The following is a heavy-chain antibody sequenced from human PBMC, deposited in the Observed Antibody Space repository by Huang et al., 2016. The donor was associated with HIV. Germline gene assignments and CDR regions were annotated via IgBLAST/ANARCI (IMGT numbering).Heavy chain of an antibody. J-gene: IGHJ5*02. CDR3: ARDRKYDNAWYWFDP. CDR2: ISPIFGTP. D-gene: IGHD1-1*01. V-gene: IGHV1-69*01. CDR1: GGTFSCYA. Sequence: QVQLVQSGAEVKKPGSSVRVSCEASGGTFSCYAINWVRQAPGQGLEWMGGISPIFGTPNYAQKFQGRVTITADESTSTAYMELSSLRSDDTAVYYCARDRKYDNAWYWFDPWGQGTLVTVSS.